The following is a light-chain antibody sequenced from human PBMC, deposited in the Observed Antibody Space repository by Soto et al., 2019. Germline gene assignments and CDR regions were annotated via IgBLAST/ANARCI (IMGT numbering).Light chain of an antibody. CDR3: QQYNNWPPFT. CDR2: GAS. Sequence: EIVMTQSPATLSVSPGERATLSCRASQSVGNTLAWYQQKPGQAPRLLIYGASTRATGIPGRFSGSGFGTEFTLTISSLQSEDFAVYYCQQYNNWPPFTFGPGTKVDIK. J-gene: IGKJ3*01. V-gene: IGKV3-15*01. CDR1: QSVGNT.